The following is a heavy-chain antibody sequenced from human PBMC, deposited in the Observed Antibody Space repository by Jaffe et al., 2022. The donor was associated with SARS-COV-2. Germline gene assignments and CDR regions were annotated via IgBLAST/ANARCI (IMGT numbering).Heavy chain of an antibody. CDR1: GFTFGDYV. J-gene: IGHJ6*02. CDR3: TRDDLGYCSGGSCYEVDDSYYYGMDV. Sequence: EVQLVESGGGLVKPGRSLRLSCTASGFTFGDYVISWIRQVPGKGLEWVGFIRTRDYGETTEYAASVKGRFTISRDDSKSIAYLQMDSLKTEDTAVYYCTRDDLGYCSGGSCYEVDDSYYYGMDVWGQGTTVTVSS. D-gene: IGHD2-15*01. V-gene: IGHV3-49*05. CDR2: IRTRDYGETT.